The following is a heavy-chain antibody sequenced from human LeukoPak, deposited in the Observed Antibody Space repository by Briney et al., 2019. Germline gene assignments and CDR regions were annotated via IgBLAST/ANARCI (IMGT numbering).Heavy chain of an antibody. CDR1: GFPVSSNY. Sequence: GGSLRLSCAASGFPVSSNYMSWVRQAPGKGLEWVSVISGGGNTAYADSVKGRFTISRDNSKNTLYLQMNSLRAEDTAVYYCARGGDSSGPVKRPCDYWGRGTLVTVSS. CDR2: ISGGGNT. V-gene: IGHV3-53*01. J-gene: IGHJ4*02. CDR3: ARGGDSSGPVKRPCDY. D-gene: IGHD3-22*01.